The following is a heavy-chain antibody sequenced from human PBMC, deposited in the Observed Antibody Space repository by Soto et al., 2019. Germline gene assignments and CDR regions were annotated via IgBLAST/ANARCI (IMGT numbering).Heavy chain of an antibody. CDR2: MYKGGSI. J-gene: IGHJ5*02. D-gene: IGHD3-22*01. CDR3: ARSYYDRSGYAVDP. CDR1: GGSISDDY. Sequence: ETLSLTCRVSGGSISDDYWSWIRQPPGKRLEWIGYMYKGGSINYNPSLKSRVTFSVDTSKNQFSLKLSSVTAADTAVYYCARSYYDRSGYAVDPWGQGTLVTVSS. V-gene: IGHV4-4*09.